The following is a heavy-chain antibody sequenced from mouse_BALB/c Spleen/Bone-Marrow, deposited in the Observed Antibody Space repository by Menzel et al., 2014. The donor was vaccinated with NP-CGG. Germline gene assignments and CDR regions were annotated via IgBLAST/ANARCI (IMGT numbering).Heavy chain of an antibody. CDR1: GFSLSRYN. V-gene: IGHV2-6-4*01. J-gene: IGHJ4*01. Sequence: QVQLQQSGPGLVAPSQNLSIICTVSGFSLSRYNIHWIRQPPGKGLEWLGMVWGGGGTDHNSALKSRLRISKDNSKSQIFLKINSLQIDDTAMYYCARKDGGYYVMDYWGQGTSVTVSS. CDR3: ARKDGGYYVMDY. CDR2: VWGGGGT. D-gene: IGHD2-3*01.